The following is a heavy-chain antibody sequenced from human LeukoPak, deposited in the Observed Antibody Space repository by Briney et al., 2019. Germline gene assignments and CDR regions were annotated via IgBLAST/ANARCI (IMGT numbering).Heavy chain of an antibody. J-gene: IGHJ6*03. CDR3: ARDSLMTYYYYYMDV. D-gene: IGHD3-16*01. Sequence: SETLSLTCTVSGGSISSYYWSWIRQPAGKGLEWIGRIYTSGGTNYNPSLKSRVTISVDKSKNQFSLKLSSVTAADTAVYYCARDSLMTYYYYYMDVWGKGTTVTASS. CDR1: GGSISSYY. CDR2: IYTSGGT. V-gene: IGHV4-4*07.